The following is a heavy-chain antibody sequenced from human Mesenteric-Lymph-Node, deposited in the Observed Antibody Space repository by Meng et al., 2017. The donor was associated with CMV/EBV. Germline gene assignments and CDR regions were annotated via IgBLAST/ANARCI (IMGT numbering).Heavy chain of an antibody. V-gene: IGHV4-59*01. J-gene: IGHJ4*02. Sequence: LSCTVSSGSISGYYWSWIRQPPGKGLEWIGYIYYSGSTNYNPSLKSRVTISVDTSKNQFSLKLSSVTAADTAVYYCARSVDRLDLDYWGQGTLVTVSS. CDR3: ARSVDRLDLDY. CDR1: SGSISGYY. CDR2: IYYSGST. D-gene: IGHD5-12*01.